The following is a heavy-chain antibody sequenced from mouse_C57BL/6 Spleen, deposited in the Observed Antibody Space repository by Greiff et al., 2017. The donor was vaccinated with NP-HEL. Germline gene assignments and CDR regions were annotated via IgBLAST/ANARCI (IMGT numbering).Heavy chain of an antibody. D-gene: IGHD4-1*01. CDR2: INPSNGGT. CDR1: GYTFTSYW. J-gene: IGHJ2*01. Sequence: QVQLQQPGTELVKPGASVKLSCKASGYTFTSYWMHWVKQRPGQGLEWIGNINPSNGGTNYNEKFKSKATLTVDKSSSTAYMQRSSLTSEDSAVYYCASESANWSFVDYWGQGTTLTVSS. CDR3: ASESANWSFVDY. V-gene: IGHV1-53*01.